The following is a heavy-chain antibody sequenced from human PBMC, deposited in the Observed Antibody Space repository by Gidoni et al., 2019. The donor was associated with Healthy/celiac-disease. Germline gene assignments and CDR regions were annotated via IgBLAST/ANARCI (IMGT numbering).Heavy chain of an antibody. V-gene: IGHV3-9*01. CDR3: AKASRIQRWRYYGMDV. Sequence: EVQLVESGGGLVQPGRSLRLSCAASGFTFDDYAMHWVRQAPGKGLEWVSGISWNSGSIGYADSVKGRFTISRDNAKNSLYLQMNSLRAEDTALYYCAKASRIQRWRYYGMDVWGQGTTVTVSS. CDR2: ISWNSGSI. J-gene: IGHJ6*02. CDR1: GFTFDDYA. D-gene: IGHD5-18*01.